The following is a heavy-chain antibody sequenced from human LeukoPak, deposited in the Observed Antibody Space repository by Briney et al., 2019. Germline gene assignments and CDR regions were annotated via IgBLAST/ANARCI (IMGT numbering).Heavy chain of an antibody. CDR2: ISTRSDYI. CDR3: ARYVYGVVTSFDY. D-gene: IGHD3-3*01. V-gene: IGHV3-21*01. J-gene: IGHJ4*02. Sequence: GGSLRLSCAASQFTFSSYTMNWVRRAPGKGLEWVSSISTRSDYIYYAESVKGRFTISRDNAKNSLYLQMNSLRAEDTAVYYCARYVYGVVTSFDYWGQGTLFTVSS. CDR1: QFTFSSYT.